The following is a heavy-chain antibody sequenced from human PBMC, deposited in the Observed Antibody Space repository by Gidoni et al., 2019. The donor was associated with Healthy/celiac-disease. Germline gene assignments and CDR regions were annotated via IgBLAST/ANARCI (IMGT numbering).Heavy chain of an antibody. CDR2: ISGSGGST. V-gene: IGHV3-23*01. Sequence: EVQLLESGGGLVQPGGSLRLSCAASGFTFSSYAMSWVRQAPGKGLEWVSAISGSGGSTYYADCVKGRFTISRDNSKNTLYLQMNSLRAEDTAVYYCAKAYRFLYADDSSGLGHAFDIWGQGTMVTVSS. CDR3: AKAYRFLYADDSSGLGHAFDI. D-gene: IGHD3-22*01. CDR1: GFTFSSYA. J-gene: IGHJ3*02.